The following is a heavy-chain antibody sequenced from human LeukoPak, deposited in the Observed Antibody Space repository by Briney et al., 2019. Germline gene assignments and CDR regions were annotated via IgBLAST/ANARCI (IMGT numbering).Heavy chain of an antibody. Sequence: SETLSLTCAVYGGSFSGYYWNWIRQPPGKGLEWIGEINHSGSTNYNPSLKSRVTISVDTSKNQFSLKLSSVTAADTAVYYCARVQYYFDYWGQGTLVTVSS. CDR3: ARVQYYFDY. V-gene: IGHV4-34*01. D-gene: IGHD4-11*01. CDR1: GGSFSGYY. J-gene: IGHJ4*02. CDR2: INHSGST.